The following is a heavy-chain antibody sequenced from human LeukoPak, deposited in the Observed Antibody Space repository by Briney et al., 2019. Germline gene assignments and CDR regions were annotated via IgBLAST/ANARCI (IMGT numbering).Heavy chain of an antibody. D-gene: IGHD2-21*01. V-gene: IGHV6-1*01. CDR2: TYYRSKWYN. J-gene: IGHJ4*02. CDR3: ARDLEGPSYCGGGCSPGFDY. Sequence: SQTLSLTCAISGDSVSSNSAAWNWIRQSPSRGLEWLGRTYYRSKWYNDYAVSVKSRITINPDTSKNQFSLQLNSVTPEDTAVYYCARDLEGPSYCGGGCSPGFDYWGQGTLVTVSS. CDR1: GDSVSSNSAA.